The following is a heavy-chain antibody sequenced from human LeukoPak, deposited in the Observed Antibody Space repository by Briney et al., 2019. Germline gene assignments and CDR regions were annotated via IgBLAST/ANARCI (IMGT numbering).Heavy chain of an antibody. Sequence: GGSLRLPCAASGFTFSSYSMNWVRQAPGKGLEWVSAISGSGGSTYYADSVKGRFTISRDNSKNTLYLQMNSLRAEDTAVYYCAKALHYYDSSGPIWGQGTMVTVSS. CDR3: AKALHYYDSSGPI. V-gene: IGHV3-23*01. D-gene: IGHD3-22*01. CDR1: GFTFSSYS. J-gene: IGHJ3*02. CDR2: ISGSGGST.